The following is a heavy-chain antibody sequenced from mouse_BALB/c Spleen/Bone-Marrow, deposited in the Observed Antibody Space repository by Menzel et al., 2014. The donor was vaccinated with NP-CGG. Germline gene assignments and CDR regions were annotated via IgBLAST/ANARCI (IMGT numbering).Heavy chain of an antibody. V-gene: IGHV1-54*01. J-gene: IGHJ2*01. CDR2: INAGSGGT. CDR1: GYVFTKYL. Sequence: QVQLKESGAELVRPGTSVKVSCKASGYVFTKYLIEWVRQRPGQGPEWIGVINAGSGGTDYSEKFKGEATLTADKSSSTAYMQLSSLTSDDSAVYFCARSLTGKKTFDYWGQGTTLTVSS. D-gene: IGHD4-1*01. CDR3: ARSLTGKKTFDY.